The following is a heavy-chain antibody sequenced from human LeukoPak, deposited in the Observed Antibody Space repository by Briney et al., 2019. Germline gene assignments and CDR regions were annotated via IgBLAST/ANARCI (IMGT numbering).Heavy chain of an antibody. Sequence: GGSLRLSCAAPGFTVISNYISWVSQAPGKRLQWVSVIYSDGSTNYTDSVKARFTISRDNSKNTGYLQMNSLRVEDTAVYYCARATLDNWGQGTLVTVSS. V-gene: IGHV3-53*01. CDR3: ARATLDN. CDR2: IYSDGST. CDR1: GFTVISNY. J-gene: IGHJ4*02.